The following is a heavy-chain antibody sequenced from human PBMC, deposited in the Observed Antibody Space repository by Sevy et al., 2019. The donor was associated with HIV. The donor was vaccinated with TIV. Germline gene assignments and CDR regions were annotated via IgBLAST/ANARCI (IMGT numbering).Heavy chain of an antibody. CDR3: ALERLSSDVAEYFQN. D-gene: IGHD1-1*01. CDR1: EFTFTLYS. CDR2: ISFDGSNK. V-gene: IGHV3-30-3*01. Sequence: GGSLRLSCAASEFTFTLYSMHWVRQAPGKGLEWVATISFDGSNKHYADSVKGRFTISRDNSQNSLYLQMNSLRTEDTAVYYCALERLSSDVAEYFQNWGQGTLSPSPQ. J-gene: IGHJ1*01.